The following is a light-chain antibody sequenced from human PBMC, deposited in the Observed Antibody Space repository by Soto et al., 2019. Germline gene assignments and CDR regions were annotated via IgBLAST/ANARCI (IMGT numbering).Light chain of an antibody. J-gene: IGKJ1*01. CDR3: QHFGNSLWT. Sequence: AIRMTQSPSSFSASTGDRVTITCRASQGISSYLAWYQQKPGKAPKLLIYAASTLQSGVPSRFSGSGSGTDFTLTISCLQSEDFATYYCQHFGNSLWTFGQGTKVDI. CDR2: AAS. V-gene: IGKV1-8*01. CDR1: QGISSY.